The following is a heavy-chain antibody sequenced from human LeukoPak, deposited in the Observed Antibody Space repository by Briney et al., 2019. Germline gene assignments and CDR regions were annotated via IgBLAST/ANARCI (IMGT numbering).Heavy chain of an antibody. CDR2: INENSRYT. J-gene: IGHJ4*02. V-gene: IGHV3-21*01. D-gene: IGHD3-16*01. CDR1: GFTFRSYA. Sequence: GGSLRLSCAGSGFTFRSYAMGWVRQAPGKGLEWVSSINENSRYTYYADSVKGRFTISRDNAKNSLYLQMNSLRVEDTAVYYCTRSGTRLGTDFDYWGQGTLVTVSS. CDR3: TRSGTRLGTDFDY.